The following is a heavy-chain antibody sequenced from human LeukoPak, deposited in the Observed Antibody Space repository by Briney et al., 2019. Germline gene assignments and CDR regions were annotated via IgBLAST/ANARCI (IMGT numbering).Heavy chain of an antibody. V-gene: IGHV4-30-2*01. CDR1: GGSISSGCYA. CDR2: INHSRST. D-gene: IGHD6-13*01. Sequence: SQTLSLICAVAGGSISSGCYAWSWLREPPGRGLEGFWYINHSRSTYYTPSLKSRVTVSVDKSKNQFSLKLSSVTAADTAGYYCAGTRYSRRPNTYFDYWGQGTLVTVSS. CDR3: AGTRYSRRPNTYFDY. J-gene: IGHJ4*02.